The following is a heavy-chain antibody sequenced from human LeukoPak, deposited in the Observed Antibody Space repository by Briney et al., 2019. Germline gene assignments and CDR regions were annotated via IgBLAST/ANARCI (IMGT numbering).Heavy chain of an antibody. V-gene: IGHV3-23*01. CDR3: AKQGDYDILTGYPHFDY. J-gene: IGHJ4*02. Sequence: PGGSLRLSCAASGFPFSSYAMSWVRQAPGKRLEWVSAISGSGSSTYYADSVKGRFTISRDNSKNTLYLQMNSLRAEDTAVYYCAKQGDYDILTGYPHFDYWGQGTLVTVSS. CDR2: ISGSGSST. D-gene: IGHD3-9*01. CDR1: GFPFSSYA.